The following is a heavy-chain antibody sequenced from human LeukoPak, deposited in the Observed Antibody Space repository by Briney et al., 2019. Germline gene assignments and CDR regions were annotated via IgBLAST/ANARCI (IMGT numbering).Heavy chain of an antibody. CDR2: ISSSGGST. D-gene: IGHD2-21*02. Sequence: PGGSLRLSCAASGFTFSSYAMGGVREAPGKGGEWVSAISSSGGSTYYADSVKGRFTISRDNSKNTLYLQMNSLRAEDTAVYYCAKEEVVPAMVDYWGQGTLVTVSS. V-gene: IGHV3-23*01. CDR3: AKEEVVPAMVDY. J-gene: IGHJ4*02. CDR1: GFTFSSYA.